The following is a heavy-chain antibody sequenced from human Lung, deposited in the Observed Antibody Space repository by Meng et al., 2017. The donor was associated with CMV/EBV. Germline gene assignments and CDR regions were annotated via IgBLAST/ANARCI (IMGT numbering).Heavy chain of an antibody. CDR2: IYYSGST. CDR3: AREEGIGGFDP. V-gene: IGHV4-59*01. Sequence: QVPLPEPGPGLVNPSEPLSLPCPVSGGSISSYYWSWIRQPPGKGLEWIGYIYYSGSTNYNPSLKSRVTISVDTSKNQFSLKLSSVTAADTAVYYCAREEGIGGFDPWGQGTLVTVSS. D-gene: IGHD3-10*01. CDR1: GGSISSYY. J-gene: IGHJ5*02.